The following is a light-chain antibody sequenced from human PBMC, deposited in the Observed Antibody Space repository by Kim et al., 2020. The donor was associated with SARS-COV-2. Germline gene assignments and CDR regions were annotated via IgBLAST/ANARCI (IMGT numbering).Light chain of an antibody. CDR2: AAS. V-gene: IGKV1-27*01. CDR1: QGISNY. CDR3: QEYNSTPPIS. Sequence: DIQMTKSPSSLSASVGDRVTITCRASQGISNYLAWYQQKQGKVPKLLIYAASTLQSGVPSRFSGSGSGTDFTLTISSLQAEYVATYYCQEYNSTPPISFGQGTRLEIK. J-gene: IGKJ5*01.